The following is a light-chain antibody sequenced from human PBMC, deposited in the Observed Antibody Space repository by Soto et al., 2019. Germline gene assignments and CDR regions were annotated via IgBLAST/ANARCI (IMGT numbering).Light chain of an antibody. J-gene: IGLJ2*01. CDR3: YSTDSSNSRGV. V-gene: IGLV3-10*01. CDR2: GDN. CDR1: ALPKKKN. Sequence: SYGLTQPPSVSVSPGQTARITCSGDALPKKKNAYWYQQRSGQAPVLVIYGDNKRPSGIPERFSVSSSGTVATLTISGAQVEDEADYFCYSTDSSNSRGVFGGGTKVTVL.